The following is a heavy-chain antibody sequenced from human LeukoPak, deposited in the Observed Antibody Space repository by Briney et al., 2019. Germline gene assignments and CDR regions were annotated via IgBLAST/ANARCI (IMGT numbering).Heavy chain of an antibody. CDR2: ISYDASNK. Sequence: GGSLRLSCAASGFTFSSYAMHWVRQAPGKGLEWVAVISYDASNKYYADSVKGRFTISRDNSKNTLYLQMNSLRAEDTAVYYCAREVITMVRGVTINNWFDPWGQGTLVTVSS. D-gene: IGHD3-10*01. CDR1: GFTFSSYA. CDR3: AREVITMVRGVTINNWFDP. V-gene: IGHV3-30*04. J-gene: IGHJ5*02.